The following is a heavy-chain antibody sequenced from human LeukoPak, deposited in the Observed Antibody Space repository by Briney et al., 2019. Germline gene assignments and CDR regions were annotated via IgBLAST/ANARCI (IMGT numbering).Heavy chain of an antibody. J-gene: IGHJ5*02. V-gene: IGHV5-51*01. CDR1: GYSFTSYW. Sequence: GESLTISCKGSGYSFTSYWIGWVRQTPGKGLEWMGIIYPGDSDTRYSPSFQGQVTISADKSISTAYLQWSSLKASDTAMYYCARLIEAAGDNWFDPWGQGTLVTVSS. CDR2: IYPGDSDT. D-gene: IGHD6-13*01. CDR3: ARLIEAAGDNWFDP.